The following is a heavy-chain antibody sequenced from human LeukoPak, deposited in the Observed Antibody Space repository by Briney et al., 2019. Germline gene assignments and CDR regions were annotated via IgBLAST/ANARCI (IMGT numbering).Heavy chain of an antibody. J-gene: IGHJ4*02. CDR3: AAREMAVSYYFDY. CDR1: GFTFTSSA. D-gene: IGHD5-24*01. Sequence: SVKVSCKASGFTFTSSAMQWVRQARGQRLEWIGWIVVGSGNTNYAQKFQERVTITRDMSTSTVYMELSSLRSEDTAVYYCAAREMAVSYYFDYWGQGTLVTVSS. CDR2: IVVGSGNT. V-gene: IGHV1-58*02.